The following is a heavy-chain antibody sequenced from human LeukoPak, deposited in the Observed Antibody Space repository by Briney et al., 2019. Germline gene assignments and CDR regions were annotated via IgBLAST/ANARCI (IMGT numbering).Heavy chain of an antibody. CDR2: INPNSGGT. V-gene: IGHV1-2*02. D-gene: IGHD1-26*01. Sequence: ASVKVSCKASGYTFTSYGISWVRQAPGQGLEWMGWINPNSGGTNYAQKFQGRVTMTRDTSISTAYMELSRLRSDDTAVYYCARQWELPLDYWGQGTLVTVSS. J-gene: IGHJ4*02. CDR3: ARQWELPLDY. CDR1: GYTFTSYG.